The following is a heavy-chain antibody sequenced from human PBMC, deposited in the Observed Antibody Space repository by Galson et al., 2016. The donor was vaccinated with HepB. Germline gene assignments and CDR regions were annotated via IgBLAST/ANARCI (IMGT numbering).Heavy chain of an antibody. V-gene: IGHV2-5*02. Sequence: PALVKPTQTLTLTCSFSGFSLTTEGVGVAWIRQPPGKALEWLGLIYWDDNKRYSPSLQSSPTNTKDTSKHQVVLTMTNMDPVDTATYYCAHTGPPRTDDDYRPWSFDLWGQGALVTVSS. D-gene: IGHD4-17*01. CDR3: AHTGPPRTDDDYRPWSFDL. CDR1: GFSLTTEGVG. CDR2: IYWDDNK. J-gene: IGHJ5*02.